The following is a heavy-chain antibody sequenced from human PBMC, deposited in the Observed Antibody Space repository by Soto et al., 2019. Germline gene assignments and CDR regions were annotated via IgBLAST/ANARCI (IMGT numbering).Heavy chain of an antibody. V-gene: IGHV3-30*18. D-gene: IGHD1-26*01. CDR3: AKEGGLSGSYYISSSDYFDY. J-gene: IGHJ4*02. CDR1: GFTFSSYG. Sequence: VQLVESGGGVVQPGRSLRLSCVASGFTFSSYGMHWVRQAPGKGLEWVAIISYDGSNTYYADSVKGRFTISRDKSKNPLYLQMNCLRAEETSGYYCAKEGGLSGSYYISSSDYFDYWGQGPLVNVSS. CDR2: ISYDGSNT.